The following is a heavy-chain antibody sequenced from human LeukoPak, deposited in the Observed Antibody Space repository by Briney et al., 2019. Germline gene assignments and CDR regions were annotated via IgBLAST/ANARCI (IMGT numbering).Heavy chain of an antibody. D-gene: IGHD3-22*01. CDR1: GFTVSSNY. Sequence: PGGSLRLSCAASGFTVSSNYMSWVSQAPGKGLEWVSVIYSGGSTYYADSVKGRFTISRDNSKNTLYLQMNSLRAEDTAVYFCAKDEAYYYDSSGYYRGYYFDYWGQGTLVTVSS. CDR2: IYSGGST. CDR3: AKDEAYYYDSSGYYRGYYFDY. J-gene: IGHJ4*02. V-gene: IGHV3-53*05.